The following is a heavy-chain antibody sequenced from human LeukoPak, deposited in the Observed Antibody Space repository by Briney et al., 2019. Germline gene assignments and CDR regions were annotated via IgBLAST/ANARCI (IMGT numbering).Heavy chain of an antibody. Sequence: SETLSLTCTVSGGSISSGGYYWSWIRQPPEKGLEWIGYVFYSGTTSYNPSLRSRVTISIDTSKNQFSLSLTSVTAADTAVFYCARFRSSYTGTYPTPDYWGQGILVTVSS. V-gene: IGHV4-61*08. CDR2: VFYSGTT. CDR1: GGSISSGGYY. D-gene: IGHD1-7*01. CDR3: ARFRSSYTGTYPTPDY. J-gene: IGHJ4*02.